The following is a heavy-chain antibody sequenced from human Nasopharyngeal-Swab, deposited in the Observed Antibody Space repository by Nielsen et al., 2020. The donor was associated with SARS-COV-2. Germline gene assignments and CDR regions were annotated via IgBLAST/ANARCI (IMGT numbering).Heavy chain of an antibody. CDR3: ARGKDPGYFDY. CDR2: IWYDGSNK. J-gene: IGHJ4*02. V-gene: IGHV3-33*01. Sequence: WIRQPPGKGLEWVAVIWYDGSNKYYADSVKGRFTISRDNSKNTLYLQMNSLRAEDTAVYYCARGKDPGYFDYWAREPWSPSPQ.